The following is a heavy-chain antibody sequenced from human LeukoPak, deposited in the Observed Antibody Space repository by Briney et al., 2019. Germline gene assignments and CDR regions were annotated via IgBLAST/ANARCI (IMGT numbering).Heavy chain of an antibody. CDR2: ISGSATTI. CDR1: GFTFNDYY. D-gene: IGHD1-7*01. V-gene: IGHV3-11*01. Sequence: GGSLRLSCAASGFTFNDYYMIWIRQAPGKGVEWLSSISGSATTINYADSVKGRFTISRDNARNSLFLHMNSLRADDTAVYYCARRGNYFYSFDNWGQGTLVTVSS. CDR3: ARRGNYFYSFDN. J-gene: IGHJ4*02.